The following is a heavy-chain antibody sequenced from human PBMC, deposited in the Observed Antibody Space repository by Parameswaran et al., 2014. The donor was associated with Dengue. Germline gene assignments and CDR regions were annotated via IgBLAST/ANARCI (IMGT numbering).Heavy chain of an antibody. V-gene: IGHV4-59*01. CDR3: ARADLNYDFWSTGRYGMDV. Sequence: RWIRQPPGKGLEWIGYIYYSGSTNYNPSLKSRVTISVDTSKNQFSLKLSSVTAADTAVYYCARADLNYDFWSTGRYGMDVWGQGDHGHRLL. D-gene: IGHD3-3*01. CDR2: IYYSGST. J-gene: IGHJ6*02.